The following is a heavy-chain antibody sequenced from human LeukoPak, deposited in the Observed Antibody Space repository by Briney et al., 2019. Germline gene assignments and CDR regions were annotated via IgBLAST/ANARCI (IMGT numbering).Heavy chain of an antibody. CDR3: ARGLYIGSGSYTTQYYGMDV. V-gene: IGHV4-34*01. D-gene: IGHD3-10*01. CDR2: INHSGST. J-gene: IGHJ6*02. CDR1: GGSFSGYY. Sequence: SETLSLTCAVYGGSFSGYYWSWIRQPPGKGLEWIGEINHSGSTNYNPSLKSRVTISVDTSKNQFSLKLSPVTAADTAVYYCARGLYIGSGSYTTQYYGMDVWGQGTTVTVSS.